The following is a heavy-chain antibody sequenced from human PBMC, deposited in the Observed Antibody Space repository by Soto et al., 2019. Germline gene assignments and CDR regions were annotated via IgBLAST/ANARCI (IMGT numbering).Heavy chain of an antibody. CDR1: EFTFSSYA. Sequence: GGSLRLSCAASEFTFSSYAMSWARQAPGKGLEWVSAISGSGGSTYYADSVKGRFTISRDNSKNTLYLQMNSLRAEDTAVYYCAHRPYYYGSGSYYKDNWFDPWGQGTLVTVSS. CDR3: AHRPYYYGSGSYYKDNWFDP. J-gene: IGHJ5*02. V-gene: IGHV3-23*01. CDR2: ISGSGGST. D-gene: IGHD3-10*01.